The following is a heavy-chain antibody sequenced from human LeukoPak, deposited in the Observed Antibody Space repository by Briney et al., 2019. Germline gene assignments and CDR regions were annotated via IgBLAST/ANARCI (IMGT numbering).Heavy chain of an antibody. D-gene: IGHD5-18*01. CDR2: IKQDGSEK. J-gene: IGHJ6*03. CDR1: GFTFSSYR. Sequence: GGSLRLSCAASGFTFSSYRMSWVRQAPGKGLEWVSSIKQDGSEKYYVNSVKGRFTISRDNAKNSLYLQMNSLRAEDTAVYYCARDQVQLWDYYYYYMDVWGKGTTVTVSS. V-gene: IGHV3-7*01. CDR3: ARDQVQLWDYYYYYMDV.